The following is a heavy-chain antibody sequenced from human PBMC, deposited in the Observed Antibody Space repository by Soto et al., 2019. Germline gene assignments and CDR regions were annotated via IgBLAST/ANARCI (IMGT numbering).Heavy chain of an antibody. CDR3: ARTRNGGVADSFDS. CDR1: GFTFSRYA. V-gene: IGHV3-30*04. J-gene: IGHJ5*01. Sequence: GGSLRLSCAASGFTFSRYAIHCVRLAPGRGLEWVLAISRDGSYIYYTDSVKGRFTVSRDNSKNTVFVQMNRLIPDDTALYFCARTRNGGVADSFDSWGQGTRVTVSS. D-gene: IGHD3-3*01. CDR2: ISRDGSYI.